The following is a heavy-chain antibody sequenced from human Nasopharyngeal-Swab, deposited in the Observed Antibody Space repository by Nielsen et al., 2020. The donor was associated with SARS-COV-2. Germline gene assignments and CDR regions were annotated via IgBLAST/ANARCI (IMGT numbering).Heavy chain of an antibody. V-gene: IGHV3-9*01. CDR1: GFTFDDYA. D-gene: IGHD3-3*01. CDR2: ISWNSGSI. J-gene: IGHJ4*02. Sequence: GGSLRLSCAASGFTFDDYAMHWVRQAPGKGLEWVSGISWNSGSIDYADSVKGRFTISRDNSKNTLYLQMNSLRAEDTAVYYCAAHDFWSGYPYWGQGTLVTVSS. CDR3: AAHDFWSGYPY.